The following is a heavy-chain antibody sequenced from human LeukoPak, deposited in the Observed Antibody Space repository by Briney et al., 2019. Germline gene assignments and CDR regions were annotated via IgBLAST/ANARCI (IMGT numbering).Heavy chain of an antibody. CDR1: GGTFSSYA. D-gene: IGHD5-24*01. V-gene: IGHV1-69*06. CDR3: ARDNSVRDEAWWFNP. Sequence: GASVKVSCKASGGTFSSYAISWVRQAPGQGLEWVGGIIPIFGTANYAQKFQGRVTITADKSTSTAYLELSSLRSEDTAVYYCARDNSVRDEAWWFNPWGQGTLVTVSS. CDR2: IIPIFGTA. J-gene: IGHJ5*02.